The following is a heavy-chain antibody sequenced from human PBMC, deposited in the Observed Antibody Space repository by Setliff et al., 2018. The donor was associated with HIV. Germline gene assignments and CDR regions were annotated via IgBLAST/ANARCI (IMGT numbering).Heavy chain of an antibody. CDR2: INHSGST. CDR3: ARGHLSPKFDP. Sequence: SETLSLTCAVYGGSFSGYYWSWIRQPPGKGLEWIGEINHSGSTNYNPSLKSRVTISVDTSKNQFSLKLSSVTAADTAVYYCARGHLSPKFDPWGQGTLGTSPQ. CDR1: GGSFSGYY. J-gene: IGHJ5*02. V-gene: IGHV4-34*01.